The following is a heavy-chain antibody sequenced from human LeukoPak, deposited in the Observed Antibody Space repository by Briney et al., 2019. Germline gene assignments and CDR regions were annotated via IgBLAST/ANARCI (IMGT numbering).Heavy chain of an antibody. D-gene: IGHD6-19*01. Sequence: PGGSLRLSCAASGFTFSSYAMSWVRQAPGKGLEWVSAISGSGGSTYYADSVKGRFTISRDNSKNTLYLQMNSLRAEDTAVYYCARVGPGQFGSGWCEVWGQGTLVTVSS. CDR3: ARVGPGQFGSGWCEV. CDR1: GFTFSSYA. CDR2: ISGSGGST. J-gene: IGHJ4*02. V-gene: IGHV3-23*01.